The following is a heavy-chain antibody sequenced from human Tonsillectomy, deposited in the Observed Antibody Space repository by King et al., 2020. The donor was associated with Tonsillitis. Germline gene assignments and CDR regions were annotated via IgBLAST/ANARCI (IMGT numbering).Heavy chain of an antibody. Sequence: VQLVESGGGLVQPGGSLRLSCAASGFTFSNYRMHWVRQTPGKGLVWVSRIKTDGSSTSYADSVKGRFTISRDNAKNTLYLQMNSLRAEDTAVYYCARGSAGGYSYGYLNYWGQGTLVTVSS. CDR2: IKTDGSST. CDR1: GFTFSNYR. D-gene: IGHD5-18*01. CDR3: ARGSAGGYSYGYLNY. V-gene: IGHV3-74*01. J-gene: IGHJ4*02.